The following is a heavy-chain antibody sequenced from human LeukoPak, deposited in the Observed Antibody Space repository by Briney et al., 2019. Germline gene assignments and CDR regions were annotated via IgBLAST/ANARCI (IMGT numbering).Heavy chain of an antibody. CDR3: ARDSSGYEKYYFDY. D-gene: IGHD5-12*01. CDR1: GGSLSGFY. CDR2: INQSGST. V-gene: IGHV4-34*01. J-gene: IGHJ4*02. Sequence: SETLSLTCAVYGGSLSGFYWSWIRQSPGKGLEWIGEINQSGSTNYNPSLKSRVTISVDTSKNQFSLKLSSVTAADTAVYYCARDSSGYEKYYFDYWGQGTLVTVSS.